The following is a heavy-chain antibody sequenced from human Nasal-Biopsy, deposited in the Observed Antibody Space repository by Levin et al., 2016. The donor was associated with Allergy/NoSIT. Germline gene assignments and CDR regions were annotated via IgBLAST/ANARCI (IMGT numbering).Heavy chain of an antibody. V-gene: IGHV4-4*07. Sequence: GSLRLSCTVPGGSISSSYWSWIRQPAGKGLEWLGRIDYTGGTNYNPSLKSRVTMLLDTSKNQFSLTLTSVTAADTAVYYCARGLVRGLLVTFGYWGQGALVTVSS. CDR3: ARGLVRGLLVTFGY. J-gene: IGHJ4*02. CDR2: IDYTGGT. D-gene: IGHD3-10*01. CDR1: GGSISSSY.